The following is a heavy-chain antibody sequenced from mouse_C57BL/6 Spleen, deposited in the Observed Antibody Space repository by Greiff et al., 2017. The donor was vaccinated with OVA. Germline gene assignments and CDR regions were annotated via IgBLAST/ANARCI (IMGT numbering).Heavy chain of an antibody. J-gene: IGHJ2*01. CDR2: INPNNGGT. CDR1: GYTFTDYY. D-gene: IGHD2-4*01. Sequence: VQLQQSGPELVKPGASVKISCKASGYTFTDYYMNWVKQSHGKSLEWIGDINPNNGGTSYNQKFKGKATLTVDKSSSTAYMELRSLTSEDSAVYYCARGRLRREGFDYWGQGTTLTVSS. CDR3: ARGRLRREGFDY. V-gene: IGHV1-26*01.